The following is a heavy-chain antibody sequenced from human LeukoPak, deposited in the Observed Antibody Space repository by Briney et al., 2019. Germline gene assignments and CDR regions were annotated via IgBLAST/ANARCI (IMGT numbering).Heavy chain of an antibody. J-gene: IGHJ4*02. Sequence: PGGSLRLSCAASGFTFSSYAMSWVRQAPGKGLEWVSSISSSSSYIYYADSVKGRFTISRDNAKNSLYLQMNSLRAEDTAVYYCGAYYYDSSGYFHFDYWGQGTLVTVSP. D-gene: IGHD3-22*01. V-gene: IGHV3-21*01. CDR2: ISSSSSYI. CDR1: GFTFSSYA. CDR3: GAYYYDSSGYFHFDY.